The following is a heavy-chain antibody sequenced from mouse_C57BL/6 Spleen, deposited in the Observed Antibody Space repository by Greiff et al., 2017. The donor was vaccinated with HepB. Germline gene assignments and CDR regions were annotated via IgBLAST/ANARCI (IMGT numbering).Heavy chain of an antibody. V-gene: IGHV1-82*01. D-gene: IGHD3-1*01. CDR3: ARSGYYLDY. Sequence: QVQLQQSGPELVKPGASVKISCKASGYAFSSSWMNWVKQRPGKGLEWIGRIYPGDGDTNYNGKFKGKATLTADKSSSTAYMQLSSLTSEDSAVYFCARSGYYLDYWGQGTTLTVSS. J-gene: IGHJ2*01. CDR1: GYAFSSSW. CDR2: IYPGDGDT.